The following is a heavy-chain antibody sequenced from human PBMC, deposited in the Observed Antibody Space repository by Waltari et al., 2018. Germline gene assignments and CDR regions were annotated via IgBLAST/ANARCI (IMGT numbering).Heavy chain of an antibody. D-gene: IGHD2-15*01. CDR1: GDSISSSDYY. Sequence: QPLLQESGPGLVQPSETLSLTCNVSGDSISSSDYYWGWIRQYPGKGLEWIGFIYYSGTTYYHPSLPSRVTIAADTSKNHFSLNLRSVTVADTAVYFCTRIASLGYCSGRWFCWFDSWGQGALVTVSS. J-gene: IGHJ5*01. CDR2: IYYSGTT. V-gene: IGHV4-39*02. CDR3: TRIASLGYCSGRWFCWFDS.